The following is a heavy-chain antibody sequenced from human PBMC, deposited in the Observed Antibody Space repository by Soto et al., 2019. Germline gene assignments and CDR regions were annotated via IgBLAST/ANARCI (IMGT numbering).Heavy chain of an antibody. Sequence: ASVKVSCKASGYTFTSYAMHWVRQAPGQRLEWMGWINAGNGNTKYSQKFQGRVTITRDTSASTAYMELSSLRSEDTAVYYCARASLLWFGEIDYWGQGTLVTVSS. D-gene: IGHD3-10*01. CDR1: GYTFTSYA. CDR2: INAGNGNT. J-gene: IGHJ4*02. V-gene: IGHV1-3*01. CDR3: ARASLLWFGEIDY.